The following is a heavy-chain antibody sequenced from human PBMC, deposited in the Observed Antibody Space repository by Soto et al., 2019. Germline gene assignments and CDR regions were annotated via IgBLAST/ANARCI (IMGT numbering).Heavy chain of an antibody. CDR2: ISGSGGST. V-gene: IGHV3-23*01. Sequence: PGGSLRLSCAASGFTFSNSAMSWVRQAPGEGLEWVSAISGSGGSTYYADSVKGRFTISRDNSKNTLYVQMNSLRAEDTAVYYCAKRGEKSFDYWGQGALVTVSS. D-gene: IGHD3-10*01. CDR1: GFTFSNSA. CDR3: AKRGEKSFDY. J-gene: IGHJ4*02.